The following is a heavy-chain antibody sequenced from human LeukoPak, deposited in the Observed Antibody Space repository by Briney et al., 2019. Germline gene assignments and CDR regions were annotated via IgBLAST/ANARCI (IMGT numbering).Heavy chain of an antibody. CDR3: ARALRGSGWSHAYYFDY. Sequence: SETLSLTCTVSGGSISSNTYFWGWIRQPPGKGLEWIGNIYFSGSTYYNPSLKSRVTISVDTSKNQFSLTLNSVTAADTAVYYCARALRGSGWSHAYYFDYWGQGSLVTVSS. CDR2: IYFSGST. J-gene: IGHJ4*02. V-gene: IGHV4-39*07. CDR1: GGSISSNTYF. D-gene: IGHD6-19*01.